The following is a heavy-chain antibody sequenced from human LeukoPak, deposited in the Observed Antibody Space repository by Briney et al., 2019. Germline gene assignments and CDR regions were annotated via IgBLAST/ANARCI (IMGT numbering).Heavy chain of an antibody. Sequence: ASVKVSCKASGYTFTGYYMHWVRQAPGQGLEWMGWINPNSGGTNYAQKFQGRVTMTRDTSISTAYMELSRLRSDDTAVYYCARDTMVRGVMIPYNWFDPWGQGTLVTVSS. CDR3: ARDTMVRGVMIPYNWFDP. J-gene: IGHJ5*02. D-gene: IGHD3-10*01. CDR1: GYTFTGYY. CDR2: INPNSGGT. V-gene: IGHV1-2*02.